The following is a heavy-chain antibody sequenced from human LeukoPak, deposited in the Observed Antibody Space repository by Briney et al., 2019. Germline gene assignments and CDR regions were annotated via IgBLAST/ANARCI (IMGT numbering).Heavy chain of an antibody. CDR3: ARDFRVRSSLAQSY. Sequence: ASVKVSCKASGYTFTGYYMHWVRQAPGQGLEWMGWINPNSGGTNYAQKFQGRVTMTRDTSISTAYMELSRPRSDDTAVYYCARDFRVRSSLAQSYWGQGTLVTVSS. CDR1: GYTFTGYY. V-gene: IGHV1-2*02. D-gene: IGHD6-13*01. CDR2: INPNSGGT. J-gene: IGHJ4*02.